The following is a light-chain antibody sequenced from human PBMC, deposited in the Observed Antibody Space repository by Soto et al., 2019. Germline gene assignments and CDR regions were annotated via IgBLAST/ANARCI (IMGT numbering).Light chain of an antibody. J-gene: IGKJ1*01. CDR1: QSISTY. CDR3: LQSYNMWT. V-gene: IGKV1-39*01. CDR2: ATS. Sequence: DIQMTQSPSSLSASVGDRVTITCRASQSISTYLNWYQQKPGKAPKLLIYATSSLHSGVPSRFSGSGSGTDFTLTISSLQPEDFATYFCLQSYNMWTFGQGTKVEIK.